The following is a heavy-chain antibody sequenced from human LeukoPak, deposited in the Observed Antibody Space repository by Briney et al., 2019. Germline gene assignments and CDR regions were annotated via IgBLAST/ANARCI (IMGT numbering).Heavy chain of an antibody. CDR1: GDSISSYY. V-gene: IGHV4-4*07. CDR3: ARLDILVPRAVEWFDP. D-gene: IGHD2-2*01. J-gene: IGHJ5*01. Sequence: PSETLSLTCTVSGDSISSYYWSRIRRPAGKGLEWLGRIYSSGTTDYSPSLMSRVTMSLDTSKNHISLRLRSVTAADTAVYYCARLDILVPRAVEWFDPWGQGTVVTVSS. CDR2: IYSSGTT.